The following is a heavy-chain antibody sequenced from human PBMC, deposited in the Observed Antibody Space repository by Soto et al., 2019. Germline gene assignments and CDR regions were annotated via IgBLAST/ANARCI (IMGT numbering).Heavy chain of an antibody. V-gene: IGHV1-69*01. D-gene: IGHD2-15*01. Sequence: QVQLVQSGAEVKKPGSSVKVSCKASGGTFSSYAISWVRQAPGQGLEWMGGIIPIFGTENYAQKVQGRVTITADESTSTAYMELSSLRSEDTAVYYCARVPLGYCSGGSWQEGAFDIWGQGTMVTVSS. CDR1: GGTFSSYA. J-gene: IGHJ3*02. CDR2: IIPIFGTE. CDR3: ARVPLGYCSGGSWQEGAFDI.